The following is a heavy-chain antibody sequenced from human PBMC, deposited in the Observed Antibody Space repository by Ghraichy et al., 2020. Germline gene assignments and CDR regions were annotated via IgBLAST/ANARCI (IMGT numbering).Heavy chain of an antibody. D-gene: IGHD3-22*01. J-gene: IGHJ3*02. V-gene: IGHV4-31*03. Sequence: SETLSLTCTVSGGSISSGGYYWSWIRQHPGKGLEWIGYIYYSGSTYYNPSLKSRVTISVDTSKNQFSLKLSSVTAADTAVYYCARGQAREPYYYDSSGTDAFDIWGQGTMVTVSS. CDR3: ARGQAREPYYYDSSGTDAFDI. CDR1: GGSISSGGYY. CDR2: IYYSGST.